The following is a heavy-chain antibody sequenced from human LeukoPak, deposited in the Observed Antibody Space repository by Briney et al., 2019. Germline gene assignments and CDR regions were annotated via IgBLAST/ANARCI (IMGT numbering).Heavy chain of an antibody. Sequence: PGRSLRLSCAASGFTFSSYGMHWVRQAPGKWLEWVAVIWYDGSNKYYADSVKGRFTISRDNSKNTLYLQMNSLRAEDTAVYYCAKDSTIYGPIDYWGQGTLVTVSS. CDR1: GFTFSSYG. V-gene: IGHV3-33*06. J-gene: IGHJ4*02. D-gene: IGHD3-3*01. CDR2: IWYDGSNK. CDR3: AKDSTIYGPIDY.